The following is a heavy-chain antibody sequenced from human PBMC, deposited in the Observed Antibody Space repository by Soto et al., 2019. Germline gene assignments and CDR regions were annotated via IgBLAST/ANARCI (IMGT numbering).Heavy chain of an antibody. CDR2: VNPSSGGT. J-gene: IGHJ6*02. CDR3: AREGSADYGSYGVDA. D-gene: IGHD4-17*01. V-gene: IGHV1-2*02. Sequence: ASVNVSCKASGFTDYYIHWVGRAPGQGLEWLGWVNPSSGGTNYAQKFQGRVAMTRDKFISTAYMELSRLQSDDTAVYYCAREGSADYGSYGVDAWGQGTTVTVSS. CDR1: GFTDYY.